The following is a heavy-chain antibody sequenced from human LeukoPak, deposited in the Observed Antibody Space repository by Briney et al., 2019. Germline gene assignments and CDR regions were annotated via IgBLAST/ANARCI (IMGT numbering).Heavy chain of an antibody. J-gene: IGHJ3*02. CDR1: GYSLTTYW. CDR3: ASDTRRLAGDAFDI. D-gene: IGHD3-3*01. CDR2: IYPGDSDT. V-gene: IGHV5-51*01. Sequence: GESLKISCKGSGYSLTTYWIGWVRKMPGKGLEWMGIIYPGDSDTRYSPSFQGQVTISADKSISTAYLQWSSLKASDTAMYYCASDTRRLAGDAFDIWGQGTMVTVSS.